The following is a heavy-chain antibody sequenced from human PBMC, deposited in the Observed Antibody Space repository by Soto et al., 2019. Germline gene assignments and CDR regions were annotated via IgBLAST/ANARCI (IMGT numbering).Heavy chain of an antibody. Sequence: LSLTCTVSGGSISSSSYYWGWIRQPPGKGLEWIGSIYYSGSTYYNPSLKSRVTISVDTSKNQFSLKLSSVTAADTAVYYCARQLETDTAMVTDWYFDLWGRGTLVTVSS. V-gene: IGHV4-39*01. J-gene: IGHJ2*01. D-gene: IGHD5-18*01. CDR2: IYYSGST. CDR1: GGSISSSSYY. CDR3: ARQLETDTAMVTDWYFDL.